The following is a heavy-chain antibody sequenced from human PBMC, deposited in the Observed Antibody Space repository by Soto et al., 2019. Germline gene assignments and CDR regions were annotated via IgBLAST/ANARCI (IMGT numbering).Heavy chain of an antibody. V-gene: IGHV4-61*01. CDR1: GGAVSSGTYY. CDR2: IYFTGST. Sequence: ETLSLACTVSGGAVSSGTYYWSWIRQPPGKGLEWIGHIYFTGSTNYNPSLKSRVTMSLDTSRNQFSLKLSSVTAADTAVYYCTRGPPRVQWFDPWGLGTLVTVSS. J-gene: IGHJ5*02. CDR3: TRGPPRVQWFDP.